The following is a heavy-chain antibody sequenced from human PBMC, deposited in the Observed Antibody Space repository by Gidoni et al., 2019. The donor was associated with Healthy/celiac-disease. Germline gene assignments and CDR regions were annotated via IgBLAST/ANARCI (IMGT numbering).Heavy chain of an antibody. D-gene: IGHD5-18*01. CDR2: IWYDGSNK. CDR3: ARDAEGDTAIPAV. J-gene: IGHJ4*02. Sequence: QVQLVESGGGVVQPGRSLRLSCAASGFTFSSYGMHWVRQAPGKGLEWVAVIWYDGSNKYYADSVKGRFTISRDNSKNTLYLQMNSLRAEDTAVYYCARDAEGDTAIPAVWGQGILVTVSS. V-gene: IGHV3-33*01. CDR1: GFTFSSYG.